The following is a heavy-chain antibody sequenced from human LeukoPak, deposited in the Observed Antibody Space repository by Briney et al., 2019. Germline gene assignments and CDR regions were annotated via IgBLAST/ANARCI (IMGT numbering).Heavy chain of an antibody. CDR3: ARDPVEQQLVDYYYYYGMAV. V-gene: IGHV1-69*01. CDR2: IIPIFGTA. J-gene: IGHJ6*02. CDR1: GGTFSSYA. Sequence: GASVTVSCKASGGTFSSYAISWVRQAPGQGLEWMGGIIPIFGTANYAQKFQGRVTITADESTSTAYMELSSLRSEDTAVYYCARDPVEQQLVDYYYYYGMAVWGQGTTVTVSS. D-gene: IGHD6-13*01.